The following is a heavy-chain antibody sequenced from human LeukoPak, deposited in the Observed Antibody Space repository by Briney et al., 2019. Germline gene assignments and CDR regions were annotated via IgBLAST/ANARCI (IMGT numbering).Heavy chain of an antibody. CDR1: GGSSSGYY. V-gene: IGHV4-34*01. Sequence: SETLSLTCAVYGGSSSGYYWSWIRQPPGKGLEWIGEINHSGSTNYNPSLKSRVTISVDTSKNQFSLKLSSVTAADTAVYHCARGDYYYGMDVWGQGTTVTVSS. CDR3: ARGDYYYGMDV. J-gene: IGHJ6*02. CDR2: INHSGST.